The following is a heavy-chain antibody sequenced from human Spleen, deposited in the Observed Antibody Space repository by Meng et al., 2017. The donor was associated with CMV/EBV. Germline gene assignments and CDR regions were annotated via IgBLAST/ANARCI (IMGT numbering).Heavy chain of an antibody. CDR1: GVSLRTIGVG. D-gene: IGHD3-10*01. V-gene: IGHV2-5*01. Sequence: TRPFSGVSLRTIGVGVGWIRQPPGKALEWLAVIYWNGDERYTPSLKSRLTITKDTSKDEVVLTMTNMDPVDTATYYCAHFTFASGDYWGQGTLVTVSS. CDR2: IYWNGDE. CDR3: AHFTFASGDY. J-gene: IGHJ4*02.